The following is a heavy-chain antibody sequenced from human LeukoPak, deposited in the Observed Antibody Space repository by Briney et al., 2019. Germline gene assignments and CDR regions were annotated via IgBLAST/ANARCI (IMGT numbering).Heavy chain of an antibody. J-gene: IGHJ6*02. V-gene: IGHV4-61*02. CDR1: GGSISSGSYY. Sequence: SQTLSLTCTVSGGSISSGSYYWSWIRQPAGKGLEWIERIYTSGSTNYNPSLKSRVTISVDTSKNQFSLKLSSVTAADTAVYYCARVGSTRAYYGMDVWGQGTTVTVSS. CDR2: IYTSGST. D-gene: IGHD6-13*01. CDR3: ARVGSTRAYYGMDV.